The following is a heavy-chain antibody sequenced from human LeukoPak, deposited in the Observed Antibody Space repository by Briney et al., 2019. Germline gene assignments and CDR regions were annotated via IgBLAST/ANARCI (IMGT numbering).Heavy chain of an antibody. D-gene: IGHD2-8*01. Sequence: SETLSLTCTVSGGSVTSGTYYWSWIRQPPGKGLEWIGYIYYSGSTNYNPSLKSRVTVSVDTSKNQCSLKLSSVTTADTAVYYCTRSTNLEAFDIWGQGTMVTVSS. V-gene: IGHV4-61*01. J-gene: IGHJ3*02. CDR3: TRSTNLEAFDI. CDR2: IYYSGST. CDR1: GGSVTSGTYY.